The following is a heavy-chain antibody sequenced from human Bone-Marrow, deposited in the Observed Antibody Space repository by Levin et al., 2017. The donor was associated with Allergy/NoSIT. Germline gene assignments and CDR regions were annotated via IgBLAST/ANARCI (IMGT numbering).Heavy chain of an antibody. CDR1: VCSISSSYL. J-gene: IGHJ4*02. CDR3: ARGGRPFDY. CDR2: IFHSGLS. V-gene: IGHV4-4*02. Sequence: PSETLSLTCAVSVCSISSSYLYRWVRQPPGTGLALLGEIFHSGLSSYNPSLQTGVTLVFSQTKHQFSLKLPSVTAADTAVYFCARGGRPFDYWGQGIRVTVSS.